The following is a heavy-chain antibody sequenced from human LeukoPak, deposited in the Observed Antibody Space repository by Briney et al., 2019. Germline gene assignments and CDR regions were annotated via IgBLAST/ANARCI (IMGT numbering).Heavy chain of an antibody. J-gene: IGHJ4*02. D-gene: IGHD3-3*01. V-gene: IGHV1-3*01. CDR1: GYTFTSYA. Sequence: ASVKVSCKASGYTFTSYAMHWVRQAPGQRLEWMGWINAGNGNTKYSQKFQGRVTITRDTSASTAYMELSSLRSEDTAVYYCARDLGGMTIFGVAPLWYWGQGTLVTVSS. CDR3: ARDLGGMTIFGVAPLWY. CDR2: INAGNGNT.